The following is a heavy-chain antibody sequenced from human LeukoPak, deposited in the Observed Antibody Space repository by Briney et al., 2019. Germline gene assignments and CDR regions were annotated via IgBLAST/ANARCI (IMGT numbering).Heavy chain of an antibody. CDR2: IYYSGST. CDR1: GGPISSSSYY. CDR3: ARRYYDSSGYYEDWFDP. Sequence: SETLTLTCTVSGGPISSSSYYWGWIRQPPGKGLEWIGSIYYSGSTYYNPSLKSRVTISVDTSKNQFSLELSSVTAADTAVYYCARRYYDSSGYYEDWFDPWGQGTLVTVSS. V-gene: IGHV4-39*07. J-gene: IGHJ5*02. D-gene: IGHD3-22*01.